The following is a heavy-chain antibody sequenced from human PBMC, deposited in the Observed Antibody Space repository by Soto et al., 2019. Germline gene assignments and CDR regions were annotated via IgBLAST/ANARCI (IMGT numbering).Heavy chain of an antibody. CDR3: ARQSTRDIVTGYPYYYYYYMDV. V-gene: IGHV2-5*02. J-gene: IGHJ6*03. CDR2: IYWDDDK. D-gene: IGHD3-9*01. Sequence: QITLKESGPTLVKPTQTLTLTCTFSGFSLSTSGVGVGWIRQPPGKALEWLALIYWDDDKRYSPSLKSRLTITKDTSKNQGVLTMTNMDPVDTAKYYCARQSTRDIVTGYPYYYYYYMDVWGKGTTVTVSS. CDR1: GFSLSTSGVG.